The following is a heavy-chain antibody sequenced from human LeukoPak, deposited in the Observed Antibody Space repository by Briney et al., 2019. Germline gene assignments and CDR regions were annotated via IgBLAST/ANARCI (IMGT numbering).Heavy chain of an antibody. V-gene: IGHV1-18*01. J-gene: IGHJ6*02. D-gene: IGHD6-19*01. CDR3: ASQGAVKEKDYYYYGMDV. Sequence: ASVKASCKASGYTFTSYGISWVRQAPGQGLEWMGWISAYNGNTNYAQKFQGRVTMTRDTSISTAYMELSRLRSDDTAVYYCASQGAVKEKDYYYYGMDVWGQGTTVTVSS. CDR1: GYTFTSYG. CDR2: ISAYNGNT.